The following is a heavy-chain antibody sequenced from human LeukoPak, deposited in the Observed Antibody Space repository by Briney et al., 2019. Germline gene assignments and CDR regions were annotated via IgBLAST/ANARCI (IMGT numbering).Heavy chain of an antibody. CDR2: ISDSGAT. CDR3: ARGQGVTLIKVGKNWFDP. V-gene: IGHV4-34*01. CDR1: IESFSGYY. D-gene: IGHD3-22*01. Sequence: SETLSLTCAVHIESFSGYYWNWSRQTPGKGLEWIGEISDSGATNINPSLRRRVSLSVDTSINQFSLDMRSMTAADTGVYYCARGQGVTLIKVGKNWFDPWSQGTPVIVSP. J-gene: IGHJ5*02.